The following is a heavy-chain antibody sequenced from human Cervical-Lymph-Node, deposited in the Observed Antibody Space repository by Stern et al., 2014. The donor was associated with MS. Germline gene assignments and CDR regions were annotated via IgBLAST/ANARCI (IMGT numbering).Heavy chain of an antibody. CDR3: ARDGTTYYDDVWGSYRYDY. V-gene: IGHV1-69*08. CDR1: GGTFRSNT. J-gene: IGHJ4*02. Sequence: QVQLVQSGAEVKKPGSSVKVSCKASGGTFRSNTIAWVRQAPGQGLEWMGRINPMFGLANYAQKFQGRVTITADSSTSTVYMELSSLRSEYTALYYCARDGTTYYDDVWGSYRYDYWGQGTLVTVSS. D-gene: IGHD3-16*02. CDR2: INPMFGLA.